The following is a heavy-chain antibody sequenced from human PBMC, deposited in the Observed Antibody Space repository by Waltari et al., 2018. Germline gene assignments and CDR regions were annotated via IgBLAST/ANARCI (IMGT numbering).Heavy chain of an antibody. Sequence: QVPLVQSGPEVKMPGASVKVPCQASAYSVTAYHLHSVRLTPGQGLEWLGWINPKNGDTSYAQNFLGRVTMTRDTSINTVYMDLSGLRSDDTAVFYCARDPGPIVGAPDYWGQGTLVTVSS. V-gene: IGHV1-2*02. CDR3: ARDPGPIVGAPDY. D-gene: IGHD1-26*01. CDR2: INPKNGDT. CDR1: AYSVTAYH. J-gene: IGHJ4*02.